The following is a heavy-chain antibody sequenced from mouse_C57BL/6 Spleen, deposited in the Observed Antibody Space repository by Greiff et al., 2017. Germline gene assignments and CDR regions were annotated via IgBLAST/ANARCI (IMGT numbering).Heavy chain of an antibody. J-gene: IGHJ4*01. V-gene: IGHV14-4*01. CDR2: IDPENGDT. CDR3: TSDLHMDY. Sequence: VQLQQSGAELVRPGASVKLSCTASGFNIKDDYMHWVKQRPEQGLEWIGWIDPENGDTEYASKFQGKATITADTSSNTAYLQLSSLTSEDTAVYYCTSDLHMDYWGQGTSVTVSS. CDR1: GFNIKDDY. D-gene: IGHD2-1*01.